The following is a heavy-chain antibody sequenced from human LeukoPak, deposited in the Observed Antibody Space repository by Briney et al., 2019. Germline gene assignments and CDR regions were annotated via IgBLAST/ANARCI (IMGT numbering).Heavy chain of an antibody. CDR2: IYYSGST. V-gene: IGHV4-30-4*07. Sequence: SETLSLTCAVSGGSISSGGYSWSWIRQPPGKGLEWIGYIYYSGSTYYNPSLKSRVTISVDTSKNQFSLKLSSVTAADTAVYYCARDSGGGYRPWGQGTLVTVSS. CDR1: GGSISSGGYS. D-gene: IGHD5-18*01. CDR3: ARDSGGGYRP. J-gene: IGHJ4*02.